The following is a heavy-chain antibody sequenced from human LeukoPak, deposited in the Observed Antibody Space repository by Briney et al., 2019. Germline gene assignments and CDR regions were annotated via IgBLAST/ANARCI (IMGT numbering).Heavy chain of an antibody. V-gene: IGHV3-23*01. CDR3: AKGRGYSGYDFFDY. D-gene: IGHD5-12*01. Sequence: PGGSLRLSCAASGFTFSSYAMSWVRQAPGKGVEWVSATGASGGSTFYADSVKGRFTISRDNSKNTLYLQMNSLRAEDTALYYCAKGRGYSGYDFFDYWGQGTLVTVSS. CDR2: TGASGGST. CDR1: GFTFSSYA. J-gene: IGHJ4*02.